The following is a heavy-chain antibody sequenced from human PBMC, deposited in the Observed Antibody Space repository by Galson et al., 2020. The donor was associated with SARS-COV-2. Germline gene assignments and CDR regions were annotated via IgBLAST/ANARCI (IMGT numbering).Heavy chain of an antibody. V-gene: IGHV3-72*01. CDR1: GFTFSDHY. D-gene: IGHD3-16*02. J-gene: IGHJ6*02. CDR2: TRNKANSYMT. CDR3: TREARLFYQLSCMDV. Sequence: GGSLRLSCAVSGFTFSDHYMDWVRQAPGKGLEWVGRTRNKANSYMTEYAASVKGRFSISRDESKNSLFLQMNSLKAEDTAVYFCTREARLFYQLSCMDVWGQGTTVTVS.